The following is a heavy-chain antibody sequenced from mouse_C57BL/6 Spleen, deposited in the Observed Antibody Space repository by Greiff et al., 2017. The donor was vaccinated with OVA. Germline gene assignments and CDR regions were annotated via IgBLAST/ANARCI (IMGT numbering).Heavy chain of an antibody. V-gene: IGHV1-64*01. Sequence: QVQLQQPGAELVKPGASVKLSCKASGYTFTSSWMHWVKQRPGQGLEWIGMIHPNSGSTNYNEKFKSKATLTVDKSSSTAYMQLSSLTSEDSAVYYCARDYYGNWYFDVWGTGTTVTVSS. CDR3: ARDYYGNWYFDV. J-gene: IGHJ1*03. D-gene: IGHD2-1*01. CDR2: IHPNSGST. CDR1: GYTFTSSW.